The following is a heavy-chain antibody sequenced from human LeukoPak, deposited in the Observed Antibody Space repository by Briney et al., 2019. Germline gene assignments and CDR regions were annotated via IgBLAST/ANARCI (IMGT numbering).Heavy chain of an antibody. CDR1: GFTFSSYA. V-gene: IGHV3-23*01. D-gene: IGHD2-15*01. CDR3: AKRPPGYCSGGSCYSWFDP. CDR2: ISGTGGSI. J-gene: IGHJ5*02. Sequence: GGSLRLSCAASGFTFSSYAMSWVRQAPGKGLEWVSGISGTGGSIYYADSVKGRFTISRDNSKKTLYLQMNSLRAEDTAVYHCAKRPPGYCSGGSCYSWFDPWGQGTLVTVSS.